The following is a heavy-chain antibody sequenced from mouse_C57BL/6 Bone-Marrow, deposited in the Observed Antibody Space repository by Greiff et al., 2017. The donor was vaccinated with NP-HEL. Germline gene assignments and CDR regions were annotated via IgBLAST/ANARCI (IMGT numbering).Heavy chain of an antibody. V-gene: IGHV1-18*01. CDR2: INPNNGGT. Sequence: EVQLQQSGPELVKPGASVKIPCKASGYTFTDYNMDWVKQSHGKSLEWIGDINPNNGGTIYNQKFKGKATLTVDKSSSTAYMELRSLTSEDTAVYYCARGGAYYYGSSYWYFDVWGTGTTVTVSS. D-gene: IGHD1-1*01. J-gene: IGHJ1*03. CDR1: GYTFTDYN. CDR3: ARGGAYYYGSSYWYFDV.